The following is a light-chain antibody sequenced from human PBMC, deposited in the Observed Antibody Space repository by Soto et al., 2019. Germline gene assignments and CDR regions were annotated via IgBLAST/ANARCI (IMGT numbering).Light chain of an antibody. CDR1: SSDIGAYNR. J-gene: IGLJ1*01. V-gene: IGLV2-18*02. Sequence: QSALTQPPSVSGSPGHSVAISCTGTSSDIGAYNRVSWYQQPPGTAPKLMIYDVNNRPSGVPDRFSGSKSGNTASLTISGLQADDEADYYCSSFTSSNTYVFGTGTKLTVL. CDR2: DVN. CDR3: SSFTSSNTYV.